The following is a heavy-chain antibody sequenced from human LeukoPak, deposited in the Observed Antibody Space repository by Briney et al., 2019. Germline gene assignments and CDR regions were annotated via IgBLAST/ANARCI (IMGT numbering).Heavy chain of an antibody. CDR2: LNWNSAAT. Sequence: AGMSLRLSCAASGFTFDDFAMHWVRQAPGKGLEWVSGLNWNSAATGYADSVKGRFTISRDNAKNSLYLQMNSLGPEDTAFYYCAKDTHVAVTGTFDSWRQGTLVTVSS. D-gene: IGHD6-19*01. J-gene: IGHJ4*02. CDR3: AKDTHVAVTGTFDS. CDR1: GFTFDDFA. V-gene: IGHV3-9*01.